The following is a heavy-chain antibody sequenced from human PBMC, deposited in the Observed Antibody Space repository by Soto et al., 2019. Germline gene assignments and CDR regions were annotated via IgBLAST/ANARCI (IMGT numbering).Heavy chain of an antibody. CDR2: IIPIFGSR. D-gene: IGHD3-16*01. Sequence: QVQLVQSGAEVKKPGSSVKVSCKASRDTFSKYAFNWVRQAPGQGLEWMGWIIPIFGSRDYAEKFQGRLTITADESTSTAYMELRSLRFEDTAVYYCARGETHLGVWGQGTTVPVSS. V-gene: IGHV1-69*01. CDR1: RDTFSKYA. J-gene: IGHJ6*02. CDR3: ARGETHLGV.